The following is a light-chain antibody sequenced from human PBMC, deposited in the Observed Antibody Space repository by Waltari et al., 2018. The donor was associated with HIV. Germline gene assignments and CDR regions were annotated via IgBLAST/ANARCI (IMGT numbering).Light chain of an antibody. Sequence: QSVLTQPPSASGTPGQRVTISCSGGSSNIGSNYVFWYQLLPGTAPKLLVYRNDQRPSGVPDLLSGSNSGTSASLAISGLRSEDEADYYCAAWDDSLSGYVFGTGTKVTVL. CDR1: SSNIGSNY. J-gene: IGLJ1*01. CDR2: RND. V-gene: IGLV1-47*01. CDR3: AAWDDSLSGYV.